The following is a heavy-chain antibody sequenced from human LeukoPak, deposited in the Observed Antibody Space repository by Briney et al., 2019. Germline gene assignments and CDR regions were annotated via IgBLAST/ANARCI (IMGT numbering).Heavy chain of an antibody. V-gene: IGHV3-23*01. CDR2: ISGSGGST. J-gene: IGHJ4*02. CDR3: AKNYGSGSYYNYRIFDY. D-gene: IGHD3-10*01. Sequence: GGSLRLSCAASGFTFSSYAMSWVRQAPGKGLEWVSAISGSGGSTYYADSVKGRFTISRDNSKNTLYLQMNSLRAEDTAVYYCAKNYGSGSYYNYRIFDYWGQGTLVTVSS. CDR1: GFTFSSYA.